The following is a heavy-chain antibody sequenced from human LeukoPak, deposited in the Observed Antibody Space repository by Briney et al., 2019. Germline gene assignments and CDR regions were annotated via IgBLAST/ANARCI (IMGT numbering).Heavy chain of an antibody. CDR3: ARDPGKAAAGSLDY. D-gene: IGHD6-13*01. CDR1: GFTFRSYG. Sequence: GGSLRLSCAASGFTFRSYGMHWVRQAPGKGLEWVSYISSSSSTIYYADSVKGRFTISRDNAKNSLYLQMNSLRDEDTAVYYCARDPGKAAAGSLDYWGQGTLVTVSS. V-gene: IGHV3-48*02. CDR2: ISSSSSTI. J-gene: IGHJ4*02.